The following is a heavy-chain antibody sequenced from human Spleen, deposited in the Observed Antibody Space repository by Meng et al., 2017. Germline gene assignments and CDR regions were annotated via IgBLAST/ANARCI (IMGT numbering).Heavy chain of an antibody. D-gene: IGHD2-21*02. J-gene: IGHJ4*02. V-gene: IGHV3-30*01. CDR2: ISNDGSKK. CDR3: ARQKWGDATSFDS. CDR1: GFNVSNYA. Sequence: QGLLWGFGCGLVQPGSPLRLSCAAFGFNVSNYAMHWFRQAPGKGLEWVAVISNDGSKKNYADSVKSRFIISRDNSKNTLSVQMNSLRAEDTAVYYCARQKWGDATSFDSWGQGTLVTVSS.